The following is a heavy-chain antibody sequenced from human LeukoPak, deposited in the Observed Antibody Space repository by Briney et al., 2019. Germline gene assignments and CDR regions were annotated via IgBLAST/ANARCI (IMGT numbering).Heavy chain of an antibody. J-gene: IGHJ4*02. CDR2: TKSDGSST. Sequence: GGSLRLSCAASGFTFSNHWMHWVRRAPGKGLVWVSRTKSDGSSTTYADSVKGRFTISRDNAKNTLYLQMSSLRPEDTAVYYCAREWSQFGELPDYWGQGTLVTVSS. V-gene: IGHV3-74*01. CDR3: AREWSQFGELPDY. CDR1: GFTFSNHW. D-gene: IGHD3-10*01.